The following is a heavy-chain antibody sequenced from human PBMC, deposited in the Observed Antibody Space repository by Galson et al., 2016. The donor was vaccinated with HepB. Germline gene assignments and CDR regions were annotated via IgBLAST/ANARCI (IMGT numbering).Heavy chain of an antibody. V-gene: IGHV3-7*01. D-gene: IGHD5-12*01. J-gene: IGHJ4*02. CDR3: VSVYNSGG. Sequence: SLRLSCAASGFTFSNYWMTWVRQVPGKGLEWVANINEDGSGKRYVDSVRGRFTISRDNAKNSLFLEMISLRVEDTAIYYCVSVYNSGGWGQGTAVTVSS. CDR2: INEDGSGK. CDR1: GFTFSNYW.